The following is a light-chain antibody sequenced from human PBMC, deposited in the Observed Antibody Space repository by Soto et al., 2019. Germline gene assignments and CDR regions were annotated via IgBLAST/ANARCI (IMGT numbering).Light chain of an antibody. V-gene: IGKV3-15*01. Sequence: EIVMTQSPATLSVSPGERATLSCRASQSVSSNLAWYQQKPGQAPRILIYGESTRATGIPDRFSGSGSGTELNLTISRLQSEDFAVYYCQKYNNWPWTCGQGTKVDIK. CDR3: QKYNNWPWT. CDR2: GES. J-gene: IGKJ1*01. CDR1: QSVSSN.